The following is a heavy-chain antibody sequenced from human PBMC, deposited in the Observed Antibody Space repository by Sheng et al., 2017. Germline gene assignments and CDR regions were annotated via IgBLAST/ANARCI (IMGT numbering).Heavy chain of an antibody. Sequence: EVQLLESGGGLVQPGGSLRLSCAASGFTFSSYAMSWVRQAPGKGLEWVSAISGSGGSTYYADSVKGRFTISRDNSKNTLYLQMNSLRAEDTAVYYCAKDSVVVVVAATPSEDAFDIWGQGTMVTVSS. V-gene: IGHV3-23*01. J-gene: IGHJ3*02. D-gene: IGHD2-15*01. CDR1: GFTFSSYA. CDR3: AKDSVVVVVAATPSEDAFDI. CDR2: ISGSGGST.